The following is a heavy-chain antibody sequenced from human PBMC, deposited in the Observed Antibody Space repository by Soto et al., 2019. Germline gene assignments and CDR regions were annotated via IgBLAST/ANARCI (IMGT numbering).Heavy chain of an antibody. D-gene: IGHD3-3*01. V-gene: IGHV4-59*08. J-gene: IGHJ6*03. Sequence: SETLSLTCTVSGGSISSYYWSWIRQPTGKGLEWIGYIYYSGSTNYNPSLKSRVTISVDTSKNQFSLKLSSVTAADTAVYYCASTNYDFWSGYPEYYYYYYMDVWGKGTTVTVSS. CDR1: GGSISSYY. CDR3: ASTNYDFWSGYPEYYYYYYMDV. CDR2: IYYSGST.